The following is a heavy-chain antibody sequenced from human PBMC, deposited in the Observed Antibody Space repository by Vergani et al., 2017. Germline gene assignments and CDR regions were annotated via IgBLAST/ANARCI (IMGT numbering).Heavy chain of an antibody. J-gene: IGHJ6*03. CDR3: ARQNPLAAAANYYYYYMDV. D-gene: IGHD6-13*01. Sequence: QVQLQQSGPGLVKPSQTLSLTCAISGDSVSSNSAAWNWIRQSPSRGLEWLGRTYYRSKWYNDYAVSVKSRITINPDTSKNQFSLQLNSVTPEDTAVYYCARQNPLAAAANYYYYYMDVWGKGTTVTVSS. CDR2: TYYRSKWYN. CDR1: GDSVSSNSAA. V-gene: IGHV6-1*01.